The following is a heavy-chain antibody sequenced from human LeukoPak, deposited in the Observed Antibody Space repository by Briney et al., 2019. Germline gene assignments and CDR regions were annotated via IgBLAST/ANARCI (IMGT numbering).Heavy chain of an antibody. D-gene: IGHD3-22*01. CDR2: ISSDGGTT. V-gene: IGHV3-64*04. CDR1: GFTFSSYA. J-gene: IGHJ4*02. Sequence: GGSLRLSCSASGFTFSSYAMHWVRQAPGKGLKYVSAISSDGGTTYYTDSVKGRFTISRDNSKNTLFLQMNSLRAEDTAVYYCAAGYYFGDYWGQGTLVTVSS. CDR3: AAGYYFGDY.